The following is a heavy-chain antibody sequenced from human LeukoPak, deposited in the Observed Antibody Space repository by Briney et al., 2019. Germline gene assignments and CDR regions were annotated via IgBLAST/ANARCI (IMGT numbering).Heavy chain of an antibody. CDR1: GYSITRAYY. CDR3: ARADAGY. V-gene: IGHV4-38-2*02. Sequence: PSETLSLTCTVSGYSITRAYYWAWVRQPPGGGLESIGSIYHSGSTYYNASLKSRVTISVDTSRNQFSLKLTSVTAADTAVYYCARADAGYWGPGILVTVS. J-gene: IGHJ4*02. CDR2: IYHSGST.